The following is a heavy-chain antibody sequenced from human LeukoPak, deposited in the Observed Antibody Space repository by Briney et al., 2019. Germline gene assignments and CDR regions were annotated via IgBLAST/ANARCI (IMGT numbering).Heavy chain of an antibody. V-gene: IGHV4-4*07. J-gene: IGHJ4*02. CDR3: GRQGYTASYYFLDF. Sequence: SEALSLTCDVSGDFFRNYLWGWVRQTPGKGLEWIGRIYAPGSTQFNPSLKSRLTLSMDTSTNQLSLKLTSVTAADTAVYFCGRQGYTASYYFLDFWSQGTLVTVSS. CDR1: GDFFRNYL. CDR2: IYAPGST. D-gene: IGHD1-26*01.